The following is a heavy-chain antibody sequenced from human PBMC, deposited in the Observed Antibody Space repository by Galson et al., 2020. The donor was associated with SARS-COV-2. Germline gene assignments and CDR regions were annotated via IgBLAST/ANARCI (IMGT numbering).Heavy chain of an antibody. CDR3: ARTSIAAAGTAFDY. V-gene: IGHV2-70*11. CDR1: GVSLSTSGMC. CDR2: IDWDDDK. Sequence: SGKTMVKNKQICRRSGNGSGVSLSTSGMCVSWIRQLPGKALEWLARIDWDDDKYYSTSVKTRLTISKDTSKNQGVLTMTNMDPVDTATYYCARTSIAAAGTAFDYWGQGTLVTVSS. D-gene: IGHD6-13*01. J-gene: IGHJ4*02.